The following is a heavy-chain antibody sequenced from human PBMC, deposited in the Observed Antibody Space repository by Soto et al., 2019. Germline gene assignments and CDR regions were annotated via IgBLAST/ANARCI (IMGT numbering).Heavy chain of an antibody. CDR1: GFTLSDNW. V-gene: IGHV3-74*03. CDR2: TISDGRSV. CDR3: VRAPDPRPFDY. Sequence: EVQLVESGGGLVQPGGSLRLSCAASGFTLSDNWIHWVRRVPGKGLVWVSRTISDGRSVTYADSVKGRFTLSRDNAKYTWFLQLDSLRCEDTAMYYCVRAPDPRPFDYWGQGTLVTVSS. J-gene: IGHJ4*02. D-gene: IGHD6-25*01.